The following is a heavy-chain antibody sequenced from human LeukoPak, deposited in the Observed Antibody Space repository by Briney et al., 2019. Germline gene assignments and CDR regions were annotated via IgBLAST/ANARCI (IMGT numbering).Heavy chain of an antibody. D-gene: IGHD4/OR15-4a*01. Sequence: SETLSLTCTISGGSIRSYYWSWIRRPPGKGLEWIGYISYSGSTNYNPSLQSRVTISVDTSKNHFSLKLTSVTAADTAVYYCARAPGAVDAFDVWGQGTMVTVSS. J-gene: IGHJ3*01. V-gene: IGHV4-59*01. CDR2: ISYSGST. CDR1: GGSIRSYY. CDR3: ARAPGAVDAFDV.